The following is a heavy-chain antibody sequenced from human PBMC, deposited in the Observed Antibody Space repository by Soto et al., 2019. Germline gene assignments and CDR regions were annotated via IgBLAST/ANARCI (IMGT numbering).Heavy chain of an antibody. Sequence: SETLSLTCTVSGGSISSYYWSWIRQPPGKGLEWIGYIYYSGSTNYNPSLKSRVTISVDTSKNQFSLKLSSVTAADTAVYYCARVEGSSSWYGERWFDPWGQGTLVTVSS. CDR2: IYYSGST. J-gene: IGHJ5*02. V-gene: IGHV4-59*01. CDR1: GGSISSYY. D-gene: IGHD6-13*01. CDR3: ARVEGSSSWYGERWFDP.